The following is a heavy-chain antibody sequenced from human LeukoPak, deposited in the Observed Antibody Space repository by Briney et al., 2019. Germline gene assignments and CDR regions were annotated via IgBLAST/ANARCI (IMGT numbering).Heavy chain of an antibody. CDR3: AGHVPQEHSGSYRFDP. CDR1: GGSVSGGSISSYY. J-gene: IGHJ5*02. CDR2: IAYTGST. Sequence: SETLSLTCTVSGGSVSGGSISSYYWSWIRQPPGKGPEWIGFIAYTGSTNYNPSLKSRVTISVDKSKNQFSLRLSSVTAADTAVYYCAGHVPQEHSGSYRFDPWGQGTLVTVSS. D-gene: IGHD1-26*01. V-gene: IGHV4-61*01.